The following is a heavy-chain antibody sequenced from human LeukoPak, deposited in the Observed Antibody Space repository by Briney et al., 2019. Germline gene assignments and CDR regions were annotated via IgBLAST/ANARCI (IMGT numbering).Heavy chain of an antibody. J-gene: IGHJ1*01. Sequence: GGSLRLSCAASGFTFSSYAMHWVRQAPGKGLEYVSAISSNGGSTYYANSVKGRFTISRDNSKNTLYLQMGSLRAEDMAVHYCATSSSWSLRYFQHWGQGTLVTVSS. V-gene: IGHV3-64*01. CDR3: ATSSSWSLRYFQH. CDR2: ISSNGGST. D-gene: IGHD6-13*01. CDR1: GFTFSSYA.